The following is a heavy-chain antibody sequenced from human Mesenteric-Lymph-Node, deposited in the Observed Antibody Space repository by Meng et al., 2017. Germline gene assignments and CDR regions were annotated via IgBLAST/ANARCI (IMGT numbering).Heavy chain of an antibody. D-gene: IGHD6-19*01. Sequence: QVQLQPWVAALLKPSETLSCAGGGGSIGGDYGSWIRQPPGKGLEWXGEINHSGSTNYNPSLKSRVTISVDTSKNQFSLKLSSVTAADTAVYYCARAQWLGIDYWGQGTLVTVSS. CDR2: INHSGST. CDR3: ARAQWLGIDY. J-gene: IGHJ4*02. V-gene: IGHV4-34*01. CDR1: GGSIGGDY.